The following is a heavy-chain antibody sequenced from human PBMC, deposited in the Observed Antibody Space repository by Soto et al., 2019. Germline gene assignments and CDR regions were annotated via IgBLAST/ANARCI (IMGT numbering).Heavy chain of an antibody. D-gene: IGHD2-15*01. CDR3: AKDYTVAADPSSVILFDY. J-gene: IGHJ4*02. Sequence: VGSLKLSCADSGVPFNNYAKSWVRQAPGKGLEWVSIIIANGGTFYADSVKGRFTISRDNSKNTVYLQMSSLRVEDTAIYYCAKDYTVAADPSSVILFDYWGQGALVTVSS. V-gene: IGHV3-23*01. CDR2: IIANGGT. CDR1: GVPFNNYA.